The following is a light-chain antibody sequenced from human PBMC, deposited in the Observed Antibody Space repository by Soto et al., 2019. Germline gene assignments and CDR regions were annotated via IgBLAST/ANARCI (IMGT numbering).Light chain of an antibody. CDR3: QQYGSSPLT. Sequence: ETVLTQSPGTLSLSPGERATLSCRASQTIRSNYFAWYRQTPGQAPRLLIYGASNRATGIADRFSGSGSGTDFTLIISRLEPEDFALYYCQQYGSSPLTFGQGTKVEIK. J-gene: IGKJ1*01. V-gene: IGKV3-20*01. CDR1: QTIRSNY. CDR2: GAS.